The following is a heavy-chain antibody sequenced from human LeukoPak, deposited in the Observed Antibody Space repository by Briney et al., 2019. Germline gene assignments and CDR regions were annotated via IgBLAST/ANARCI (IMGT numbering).Heavy chain of an antibody. D-gene: IGHD1-1*01. Sequence: RESLRLSCAASGFTFSSIAMTWVRQAPGKGLEWVSTIRSNGGTTYNAESVKGRLTISRDNSKNPVYLELNSLRVEDTAIYYCAKGQELDGGVFDAWGQGTLVSVSS. V-gene: IGHV3-23*01. CDR1: GFTFSSIA. J-gene: IGHJ4*02. CDR3: AKGQELDGGVFDA. CDR2: IRSNGGTT.